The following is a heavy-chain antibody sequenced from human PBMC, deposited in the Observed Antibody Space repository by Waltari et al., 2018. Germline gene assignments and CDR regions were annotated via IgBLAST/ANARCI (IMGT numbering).Heavy chain of an antibody. CDR2: IYTSGGT. Sequence: QVQLQESGPGLVKPSQTLSLTCTVSGGSISSGSYYWSWIRQPAGKGLEWIGRIYTSGGTHYTPSLKGRVTISVDTSKNQFSLKRSFVTAADTAVYYCIGLGVAGMQAFDYWGQGTLVTVAS. CDR1: GGSISSGSYY. J-gene: IGHJ4*02. D-gene: IGHD6-19*01. V-gene: IGHV4-61*02. CDR3: IGLGVAGMQAFDY.